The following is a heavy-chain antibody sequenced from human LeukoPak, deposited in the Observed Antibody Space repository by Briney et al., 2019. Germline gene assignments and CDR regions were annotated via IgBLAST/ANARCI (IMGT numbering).Heavy chain of an antibody. CDR2: IYSGGST. Sequence: GGSLRLSCAASGFTVSSNYMSWVRQAPGKGLEWVSVIYSGGSTYYADSVKGRFTISRDNSKNTLYLQMNSLRAEDTAVYYCARTPRMVRGVISHFDYWGQGTLVTVSS. J-gene: IGHJ4*02. CDR1: GFTVSSNY. V-gene: IGHV3-66*01. D-gene: IGHD3-10*01. CDR3: ARTPRMVRGVISHFDY.